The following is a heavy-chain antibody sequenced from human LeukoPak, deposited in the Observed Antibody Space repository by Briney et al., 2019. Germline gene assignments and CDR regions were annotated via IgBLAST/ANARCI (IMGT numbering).Heavy chain of an antibody. CDR2: INHSGST. V-gene: IGHV4-34*01. J-gene: IGHJ5*02. CDR1: GGSFSGYY. Sequence: SETLSLTCAVYGGSFSGYYWSWIRQPPGEGLEWIGEINHSGSTNYNPSLKSRVTISVDTSKNQFSLKLSSVTAADTAVYYCARVRCSSTSCYRSYWFDPWGQGTLVTVSS. CDR3: ARVRCSSTSCYRSYWFDP. D-gene: IGHD2-2*01.